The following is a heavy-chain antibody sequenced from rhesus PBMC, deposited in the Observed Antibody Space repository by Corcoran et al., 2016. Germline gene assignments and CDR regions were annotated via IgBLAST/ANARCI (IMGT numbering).Heavy chain of an antibody. CDR3: ASSSAIQYGLDS. Sequence: QVQLQESGPGLVKPSETLSLTCAVSGGSISDSYYWTWIRHPPGRGLEWIGNVYGSSGNKYYNPSRKSRVTISKDTSKNQFSLKLSSVTAADTAVYDCASSSAIQYGLDSWGQGVVVTVSS. D-gene: IGHD4-23*01. V-gene: IGHV4S7*01. J-gene: IGHJ6*01. CDR1: GGSISDSYY. CDR2: VYGSSGNK.